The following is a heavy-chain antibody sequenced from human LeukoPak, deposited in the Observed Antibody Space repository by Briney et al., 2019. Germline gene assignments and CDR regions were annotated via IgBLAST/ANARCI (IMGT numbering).Heavy chain of an antibody. CDR3: ETSYDLTTAPYDL. V-gene: IGHV4-4*09. Sequence: SETLSLTCTVSGGSISSYGWSWVRQAPGKGLEWIGYIYTSGSTDRSPSLKSRVSLSVDTSKTQISMDLRFLTAADTAVYYCETSYDLTTAPYDLWGQGTLVTVSS. CDR1: GGSISSYG. J-gene: IGHJ5*02. D-gene: IGHD3-3*01. CDR2: IYTSGST.